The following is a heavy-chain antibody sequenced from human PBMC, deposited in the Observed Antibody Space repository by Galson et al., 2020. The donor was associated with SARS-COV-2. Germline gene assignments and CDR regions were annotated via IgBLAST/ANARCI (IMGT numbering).Heavy chain of an antibody. V-gene: IGHV2-70*01. CDR1: GFSLISSGMC. CDR2: IAWDDDK. J-gene: IGHJ6*02. Sequence: SGPTLVKPSQTLTLTCSFSGFSLISSGMCVNWIRQSPGKALEWLALIAWDDDKYYNTFLKTRLTISKDTSKNQVVLKMTNMDPVDTATYFCARSTYYYGLGSYSWNVNYYYSFDVWGQGTTVTVSS. D-gene: IGHD3-10*01. CDR3: ARSTYYYGLGSYSWNVNYYYSFDV.